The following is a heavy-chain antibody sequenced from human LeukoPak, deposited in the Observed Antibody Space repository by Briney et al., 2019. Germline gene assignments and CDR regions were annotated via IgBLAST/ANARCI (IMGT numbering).Heavy chain of an antibody. V-gene: IGHV3-7*01. D-gene: IGHD3-22*01. Sequence: GGSLRLSCAASGFTFSSYWMSWVRQAPGKGLAGVANIKQDGSEKYYVDSVKGRFTIFRDNAKNSLYLQMDSLRAEDTAVYYCARNLLHPLGWYFDLWGRGTLVTVSS. CDR3: ARNLLHPLGWYFDL. CDR1: GFTFSSYW. CDR2: IKQDGSEK. J-gene: IGHJ2*01.